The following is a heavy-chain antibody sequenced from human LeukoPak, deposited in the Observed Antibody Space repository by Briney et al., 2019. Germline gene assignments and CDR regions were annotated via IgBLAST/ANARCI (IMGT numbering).Heavy chain of an antibody. CDR3: ARDSGTTGEVKFDP. Sequence: PETLSLTCTVSGGSISSYYWSWIRQPAGKGLQWIGRIYGSGSTTYNPSLKSRLTMSVDTSKNQFSLKLSSMTAADTAIYYCARDSGTTGEVKFDPWGQGILVTVSS. CDR2: IYGSGST. D-gene: IGHD3-10*01. J-gene: IGHJ5*02. CDR1: GGSISSYY. V-gene: IGHV4-4*07.